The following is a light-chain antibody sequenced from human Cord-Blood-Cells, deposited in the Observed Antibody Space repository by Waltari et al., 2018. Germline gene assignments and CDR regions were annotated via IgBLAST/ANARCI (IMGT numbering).Light chain of an antibody. Sequence: QSALTQPASVSGSPGQSITISCTGTSSDVGSYNLVSWYQQHPGKAPRLMIYEGSKRPSGVSNRFSGSKSGNMASLTISVLQAEDEADYYCCSYAGSSTWVFGGGTKLTV. V-gene: IGLV2-23*01. CDR3: CSYAGSSTWV. CDR1: SSDVGSYNL. CDR2: EGS. J-gene: IGLJ3*02.